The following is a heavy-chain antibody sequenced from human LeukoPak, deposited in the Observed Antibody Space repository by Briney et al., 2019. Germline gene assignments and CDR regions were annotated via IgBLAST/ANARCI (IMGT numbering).Heavy chain of an antibody. Sequence: PGESLRLSCAASGFTFNNYGMHWVRQAPGKGLEWVAFIRYDGSNEYYADSVKGRFTVHRDNSKNTLFLRMNSLRIEGTAVYFCVKFVAGNSWGQGTLVTVSS. CDR2: IRYDGSNE. CDR1: GFTFNNYG. D-gene: IGHD1-14*01. J-gene: IGHJ5*02. CDR3: VKFVAGNS. V-gene: IGHV3-30*02.